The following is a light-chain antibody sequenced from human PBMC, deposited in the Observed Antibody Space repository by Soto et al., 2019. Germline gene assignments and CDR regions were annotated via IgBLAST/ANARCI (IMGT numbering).Light chain of an antibody. V-gene: IGKV1-5*01. CDR3: QQYYSHSPT. CDR2: DAS. Sequence: DIQMTQSPSTLSASVGDRVIITCRASQGISSWLAWYQQKLGKAPKLLIYDASSLEGGVPSRFSCSGSGTEFTLTISSLQPYDFASYYCQQYYSHSPTCGQGPRLDIK. CDR1: QGISSW. J-gene: IGKJ2*01.